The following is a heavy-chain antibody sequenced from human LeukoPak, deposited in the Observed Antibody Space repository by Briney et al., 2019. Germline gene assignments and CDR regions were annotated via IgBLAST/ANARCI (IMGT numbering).Heavy chain of an antibody. D-gene: IGHD6-6*01. Sequence: ASVKVSCKASGYTFTSYGISWVRQAPGQGLEWMGWISAYNGNTNYAQKLQGRVTMTTDTSTSTAYMELRSLRSEDTAVYYCARASYSSSTYYYYMDVWGKGTTVTVSS. CDR2: ISAYNGNT. V-gene: IGHV1-18*01. J-gene: IGHJ6*03. CDR3: ARASYSSSTYYYYMDV. CDR1: GYTFTSYG.